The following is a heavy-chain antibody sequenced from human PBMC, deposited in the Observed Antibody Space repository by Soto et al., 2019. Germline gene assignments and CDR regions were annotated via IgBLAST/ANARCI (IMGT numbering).Heavy chain of an antibody. CDR2: IIPIFGTA. CDR3: ARVKTWLGSHNYYYNCKAV. V-gene: IGHV1-69*13. CDR1: ERTFSSYA. J-gene: IGHJ6*02. D-gene: IGHD5-12*01. Sequence: ASVKVSCKAPERTFSSYAISWVRQAPGQGLEWMGGIIPIFGTANYAQKFKVRVTITADESTGTAYIELSSLRSEDTDVSYCARVKTWLGSHNYYYNCKAVWGQVSTVTACS.